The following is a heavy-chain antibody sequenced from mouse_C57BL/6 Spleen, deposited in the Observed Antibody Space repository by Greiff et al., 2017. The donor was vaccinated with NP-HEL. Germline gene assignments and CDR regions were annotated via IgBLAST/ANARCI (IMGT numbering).Heavy chain of an antibody. J-gene: IGHJ3*01. V-gene: IGHV1-54*01. D-gene: IGHD1-1*01. CDR3: ARSHNYYGSSYPFAY. Sequence: VQLQQSGAELVRPGTSVKVSCKASGYAFTNYLIEWVKQRPGQGLEWIGVINPGSGGTNYNEKFKGKATLTADKSSSTAYMQLSSLTSEDSAVYFCARSHNYYGSSYPFAYWGQGTLVTVSA. CDR1: GYAFTNYL. CDR2: INPGSGGT.